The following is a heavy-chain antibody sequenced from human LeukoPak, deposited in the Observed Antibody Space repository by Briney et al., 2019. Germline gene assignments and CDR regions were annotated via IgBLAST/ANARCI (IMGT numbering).Heavy chain of an antibody. CDR2: INHSGST. D-gene: IGHD3-22*01. CDR3: ARPYYDSSGYYYSDAFDI. V-gene: IGHV4-34*01. J-gene: IGHJ3*02. Sequence: QPSETLSLTCAVYGGSFSGYYWSWIRQPPGKGLEWIGEINHSGSTNYNPSLKSRVTISVDTSKNQFSLKLSSVTAADTAVYYCARPYYDSSGYYYSDAFDIWGQGTMVTVSS. CDR1: GGSFSGYY.